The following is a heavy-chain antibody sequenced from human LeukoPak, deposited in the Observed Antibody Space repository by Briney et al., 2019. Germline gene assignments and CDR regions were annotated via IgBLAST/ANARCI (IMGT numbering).Heavy chain of an antibody. CDR3: AKGWTAVGS. CDR1: GFTFSIYA. V-gene: IGHV3-23*01. Sequence: PGGSLRLSCVASGFTFSIYAMTWVRQAPGKGLEWVSGISGGSESAYYADSVKGRFTISRDNSKNTLYTEMNNLRGADTAVYYCAKGWTAVGSWGQGTRVTVSS. D-gene: IGHD3/OR15-3a*01. CDR2: ISGGSESA. J-gene: IGHJ5*02.